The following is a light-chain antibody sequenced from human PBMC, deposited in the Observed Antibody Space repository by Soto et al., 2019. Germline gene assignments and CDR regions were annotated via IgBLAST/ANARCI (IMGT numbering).Light chain of an antibody. J-gene: IGKJ1*01. Sequence: EFVLTQSPGTLSLSPGERATLSCRASQSLANSFIAWYQQKPGQAPRLLIHDASSRATGISDRFTGSGSGTDFTLTITTLEPEDFAVYYCQQYGSSPRTFGLGTKVDIK. V-gene: IGKV3-20*01. CDR3: QQYGSSPRT. CDR1: QSLANSF. CDR2: DAS.